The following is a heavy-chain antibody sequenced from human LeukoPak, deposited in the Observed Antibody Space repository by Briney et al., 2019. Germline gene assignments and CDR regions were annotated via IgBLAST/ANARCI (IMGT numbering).Heavy chain of an antibody. CDR2: IIPIFGTA. V-gene: IGHV1-69*01. Sequence: SVKVSCKASGGTFSSYAISWVRQAPGQGLEWMGGIIPIFGTANYAQKFQGRVTITADESTSTAYKELSSLRSEDTAVYYCARGGDCSGGSCYSGFDPWGQGTLVTVSS. J-gene: IGHJ5*02. CDR3: ARGGDCSGGSCYSGFDP. CDR1: GGTFSSYA. D-gene: IGHD2-15*01.